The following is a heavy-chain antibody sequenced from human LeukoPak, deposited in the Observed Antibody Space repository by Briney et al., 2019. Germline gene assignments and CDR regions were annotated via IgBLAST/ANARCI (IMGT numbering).Heavy chain of an antibody. CDR3: AKGRYGDYYYYMEV. D-gene: IGHD4-17*01. J-gene: IGHJ6*03. Sequence: SETLSLTCAVYGGSFSGYYWSWIRQPPGKGLEWIGEINHSGSTNYNPSLKSRVTISVDTSKNQFSLKLSSVTAADTAVYYCAKGRYGDYYYYMEVWGKGTTVTISS. CDR1: GGSFSGYY. V-gene: IGHV4-34*01. CDR2: INHSGST.